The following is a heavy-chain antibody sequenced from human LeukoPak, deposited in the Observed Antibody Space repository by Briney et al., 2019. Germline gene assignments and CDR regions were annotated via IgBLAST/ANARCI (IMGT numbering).Heavy chain of an antibody. CDR3: ARDPEYSSN. CDR1: GFIFGDFY. J-gene: IGHJ4*02. Sequence: GGSLSLSCVGSGFIFGDFYMNWIRQAPGKGLGWISFITSSGDTIYYADSVKARFTVSRDNAKNSLYLQMNSLRAEDTAVYFCARDPEYSSNWGQGTLVSVSS. CDR2: ITSSGDTI. D-gene: IGHD4-11*01. V-gene: IGHV3-11*01.